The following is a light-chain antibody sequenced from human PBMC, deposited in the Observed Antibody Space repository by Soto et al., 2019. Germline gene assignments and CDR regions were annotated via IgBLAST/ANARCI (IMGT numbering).Light chain of an antibody. J-gene: IGLJ1*01. CDR1: SSDIGDYNY. CDR3: SSFTTSSPYV. CDR2: EVS. V-gene: IGLV2-14*01. Sequence: QSVLTQPASVSGSPGQSITISCTGTSSDIGDYNYVSWYQQYPGKAPKLMIYEVSHRPSGVSNRFPGSKSGNTASLTISGLQAEDEADYYCSSFTTSSPYVFGTGTKLTVL.